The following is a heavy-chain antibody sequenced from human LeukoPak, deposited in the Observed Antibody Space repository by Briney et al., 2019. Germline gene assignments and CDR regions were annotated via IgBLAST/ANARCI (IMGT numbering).Heavy chain of an antibody. CDR2: IYYSGST. Sequence: PSETLSLTCTVSGGSISSSSYCWGWIRQPPGKGLEWIGSIYYSGSTYYNPSLKSRVTISVDTSKNQFSLKLSSVTAADTAVYYCARLRIAARGYYMDVWGKGTTVTVSS. CDR3: ARLRIAARGYYMDV. CDR1: GGSISSSSYC. D-gene: IGHD6-6*01. V-gene: IGHV4-39*01. J-gene: IGHJ6*03.